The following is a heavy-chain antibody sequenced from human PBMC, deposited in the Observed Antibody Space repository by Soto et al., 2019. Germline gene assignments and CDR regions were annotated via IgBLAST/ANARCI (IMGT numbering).Heavy chain of an antibody. CDR3: ARLHSGSYHSPLRY. J-gene: IGHJ4*02. CDR1: GYSFTNYW. V-gene: IGHV5-51*01. CDR2: IYPGDSDT. Sequence: GESLKISCKGSGYSFTNYWIGWVRQMPGKGLEWMGIIYPGDSDTRYSPSFQGQVTISADRSISTAYVQWSSLKASDTAMYYCARLHSGSYHSPLRYWGQGTLVTGLL. D-gene: IGHD1-26*01.